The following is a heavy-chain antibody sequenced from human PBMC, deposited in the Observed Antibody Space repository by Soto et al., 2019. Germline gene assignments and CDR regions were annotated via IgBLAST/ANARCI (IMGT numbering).Heavy chain of an antibody. CDR1: GTSIDSSAYY. V-gene: IGHV4-39*01. CDR3: ARPGGDCVLPSHY. CDR2: IFYSGTA. J-gene: IGHJ4*02. Sequence: SETLSLTCTVSGTSIDSSAYYWAWSRQPPGKGLEWIGSIFYSGTAYYNPSLAGRVTMSVDTSKNQFSLNLNSVTAADTAVYFCARPGGDCVLPSHYWGPGTLVTVSS. D-gene: IGHD2-21*01.